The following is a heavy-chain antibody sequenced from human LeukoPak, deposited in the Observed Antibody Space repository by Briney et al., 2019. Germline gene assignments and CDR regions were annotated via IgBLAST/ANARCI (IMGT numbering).Heavy chain of an antibody. CDR2: ISSSSSYI. D-gene: IGHD3-10*01. V-gene: IGHV3-21*01. J-gene: IGHJ6*03. CDR1: GFTFDTYS. Sequence: GGSLRLSCAASGFTFDTYSMNWVRQAPGKGLEWVSSISSSSSYICYADSLKGRFTISRDNAKNSLYLQMNSLRAEDTAVYYCARGQAYGSGSSLMDVWGKGTTVTVSS. CDR3: ARGQAYGSGSSLMDV.